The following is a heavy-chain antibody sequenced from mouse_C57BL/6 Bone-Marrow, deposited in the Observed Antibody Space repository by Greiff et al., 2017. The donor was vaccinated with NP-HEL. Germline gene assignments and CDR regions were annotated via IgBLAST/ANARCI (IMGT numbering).Heavy chain of an antibody. D-gene: IGHD2-4*01. Sequence: EVQGVESEGGLVQPGSSMKLSCTTSGFTFSDYYMAWVRQVPEKGLAWVANINYDGSSTYYLDSLKSRFIISSDNAKNILYLQMSSLKSEDTATYYCAREGGLRRRTYAMDYWGQGTSVTVSS. CDR1: GFTFSDYY. J-gene: IGHJ4*01. CDR2: INYDGSST. V-gene: IGHV5-16*01. CDR3: AREGGLRRRTYAMDY.